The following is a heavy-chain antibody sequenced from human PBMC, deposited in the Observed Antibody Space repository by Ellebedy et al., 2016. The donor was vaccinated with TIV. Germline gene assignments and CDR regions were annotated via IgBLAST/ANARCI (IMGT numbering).Heavy chain of an antibody. CDR2: IDPKSGDT. CDR1: GYNFTAYF. CDR3: ARGPSTGDFDF. Sequence: ASVKVSCXASGYNFTAYFLHWMRQTPEQGLEWVGWIDPKSGDTKYARKFRGRVTMTRDASISTAYMELSRLRSDDTAVYFCARGPSTGDFDFWGQGTLVTVSS. V-gene: IGHV1-2*02. J-gene: IGHJ4*02. D-gene: IGHD7-27*01.